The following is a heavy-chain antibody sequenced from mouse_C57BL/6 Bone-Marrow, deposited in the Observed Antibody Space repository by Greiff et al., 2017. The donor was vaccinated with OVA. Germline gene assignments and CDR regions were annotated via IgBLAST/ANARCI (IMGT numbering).Heavy chain of an antibody. CDR2: IYPRSGNT. V-gene: IGHV1-81*01. D-gene: IGHD4-1*01. Sequence: VKLVESGAELARPGASVKLSCKASGYTFTSYGISWVKQRTGQGLEWIGEIYPRSGNTYYNEKFKGKATLTADKSSSTAYMELRSLTSEDSAVYYCASGAGTFAYWGQGTLVTVSA. J-gene: IGHJ3*01. CDR1: GYTFTSYG. CDR3: ASGAGTFAY.